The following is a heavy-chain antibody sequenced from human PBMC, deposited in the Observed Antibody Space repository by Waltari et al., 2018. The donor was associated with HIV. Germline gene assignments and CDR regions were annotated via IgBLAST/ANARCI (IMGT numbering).Heavy chain of an antibody. J-gene: IGHJ4*02. CDR3: ARASHYIEFSTFDGDYYFDF. D-gene: IGHD3-3*02. CDR2: MNSDGSSR. Sequence: VQLVESGGGPIKTGGSLRLSCAASGFSVRNHWMDWVRQGPGKGLVWVAGMNSDGSSRNYADAVKGRFVISRDNARNTVYLQLNNLKVEDTAVYFCARASHYIEFSTFDGDYYFDFWGRGTRVAVSS. V-gene: IGHV3-74*01. CDR1: GFSVRNHW.